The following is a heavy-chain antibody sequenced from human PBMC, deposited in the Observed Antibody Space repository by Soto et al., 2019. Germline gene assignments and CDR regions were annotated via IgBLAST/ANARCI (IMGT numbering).Heavy chain of an antibody. J-gene: IGHJ6*02. D-gene: IGHD3-9*01. CDR3: ARGRAYYDIPSTYYYYYGMDV. CDR1: GGTFSGYD. Sequence: ASETLSLTSTVYGGTFSGYDWSWIRQPPGKGLEWIGEINHSGSTNYNPSLKSRVTISVDTSKNQFSLKLSSVTAADTAVYYCARGRAYYDIPSTYYYYYGMDVWGQGTTVTVSS. V-gene: IGHV4-34*01. CDR2: INHSGST.